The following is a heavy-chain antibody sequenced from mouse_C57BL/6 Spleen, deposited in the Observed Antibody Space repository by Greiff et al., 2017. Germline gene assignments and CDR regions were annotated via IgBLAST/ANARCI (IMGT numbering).Heavy chain of an antibody. CDR1: GYAFSSYW. V-gene: IGHV1-80*01. D-gene: IGHD1-1*01. CDR3: ARRYYYGSSIRYFDV. J-gene: IGHJ1*03. CDR2: IYPGDGDT. Sequence: VQLQQSGAELVKPGASVKISCKASGYAFSSYWMNWVKQRPGKGLEWIGQIYPGDGDTNYNGKFKGKATLTADKSSSTAYMQLSSLTSEDSAVYFCARRYYYGSSIRYFDVWGTGTTVTVSS.